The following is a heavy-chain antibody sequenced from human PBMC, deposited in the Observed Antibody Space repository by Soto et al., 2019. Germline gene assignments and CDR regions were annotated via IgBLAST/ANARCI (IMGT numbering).Heavy chain of an antibody. D-gene: IGHD5-18*01. CDR2: TYYRSKWYN. CDR1: GDSVSSNIAA. CDR3: TREEEAMFTAIEGHSSGSIDF. J-gene: IGHJ4*03. V-gene: IGHV6-1*01. Sequence: SPTLSLTCAISGDSVSSNIAAWIWVRQSPSRGLEWLGRTYYRSKWYNDYAASVKSRITINPDTSKNQFSLHLNSVTPEGTAVYYCTREEEAMFTAIEGHSSGSIDFWGQGTLVTVSS.